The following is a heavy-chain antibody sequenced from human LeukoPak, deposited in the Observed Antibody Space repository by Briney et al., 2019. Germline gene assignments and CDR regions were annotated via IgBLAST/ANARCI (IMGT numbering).Heavy chain of an antibody. D-gene: IGHD4-17*01. CDR2: IYYSGST. Sequence: SETLSLTCTVSGDSISSSSYYWGWIRQPPGKGLEWIGSIYYSGSTYYNPSLKSRVTISIDTSKNQFSLKLTSVTAADTAVYYCARHRQTTVTTRLDPWGQGTLVTVSS. V-gene: IGHV4-39*01. J-gene: IGHJ5*02. CDR3: ARHRQTTVTTRLDP. CDR1: GDSISSSSYY.